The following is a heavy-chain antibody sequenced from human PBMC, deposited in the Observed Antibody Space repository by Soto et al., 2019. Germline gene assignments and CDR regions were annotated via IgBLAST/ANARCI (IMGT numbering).Heavy chain of an antibody. CDR2: IMAYNNNP. V-gene: IGHV1-18*01. CDR3: ARGGMGKSYWTLDS. J-gene: IGHJ4*02. CDR1: GYTFSNYG. Sequence: ASVKVSCKASGYTFSNYGVNWVRQAPGKGLEWLGYIMAYNNNPHYAQKFVGRVTMTADTSTSTAFLELRSLTSDATAVYYCARGGMGKSYWTLDSWGQGTQVTVSS. D-gene: IGHD1-26*01.